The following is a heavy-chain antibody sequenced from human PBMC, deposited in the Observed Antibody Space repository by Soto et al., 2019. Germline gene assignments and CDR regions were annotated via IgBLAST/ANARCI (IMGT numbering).Heavy chain of an antibody. CDR2: IIPILGIA. CDR3: ARWGQYQLLVDYFDY. D-gene: IGHD2-2*01. J-gene: IGHJ4*02. Sequence: QVQLVQSGAEVTKPGSSVKVSCKASGGTFSSYTISWLRQAPGQGLEWMGRIIPILGIANYAQKFQGRVTITADKSTSTAYMELSSLRSEDTAVYCCARWGQYQLLVDYFDYWGQGTLFTVSS. CDR1: GGTFSSYT. V-gene: IGHV1-69*02.